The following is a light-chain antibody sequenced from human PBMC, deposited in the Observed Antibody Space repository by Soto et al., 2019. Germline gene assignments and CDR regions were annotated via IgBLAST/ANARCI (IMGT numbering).Light chain of an antibody. Sequence: DIQMTQSPSSLSASVGDRVTITCRESQSISSYLNWYQQKPGKAPKLLIYAESSLQSGDPSRFSGSGSGTYFTLTISSLQPEDFGTYYCQQSYSTPWTFGQGTKVEIK. CDR3: QQSYSTPWT. J-gene: IGKJ1*01. V-gene: IGKV1-39*01. CDR2: AES. CDR1: QSISSY.